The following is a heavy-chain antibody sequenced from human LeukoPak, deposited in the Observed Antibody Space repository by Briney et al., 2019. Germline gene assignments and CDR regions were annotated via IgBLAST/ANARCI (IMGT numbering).Heavy chain of an antibody. CDR1: GGSISSYY. J-gene: IGHJ6*03. V-gene: IGHV4-4*09. D-gene: IGHD7-27*01. CDR3: ARHNWGGYYYYMDV. CDR2: IYTSGST. Sequence: PSETLSLTCTVSGGSISSYYWSRIRQPPGKGLEWIGYIYTSGSTNYNPSLKSRVTISVDTSKNQFSLKLSSVTAADTAVYYCARHNWGGYYYYMDVWGKGTTVTVSS.